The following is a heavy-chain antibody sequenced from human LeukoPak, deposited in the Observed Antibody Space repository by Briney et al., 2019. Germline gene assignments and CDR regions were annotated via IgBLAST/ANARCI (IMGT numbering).Heavy chain of an antibody. V-gene: IGHV4-61*02. D-gene: IGHD1-26*01. J-gene: IGHJ6*02. CDR2: IYTSGST. CDR1: GGSISSGSYY. Sequence: SQTLSLTCTVSGGSISSGSYYWSWIRQPAGKGLEWIGRIYTSGSTNCNPSLKSRVTISVDTSKNQFSLKLSSVTAADTAVYYCAREKVGRYYYYYGMDVWGQGTTVTVSS. CDR3: AREKVGRYYYYYGMDV.